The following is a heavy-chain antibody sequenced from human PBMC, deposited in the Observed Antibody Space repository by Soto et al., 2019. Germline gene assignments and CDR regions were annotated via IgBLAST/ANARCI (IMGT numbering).Heavy chain of an antibody. Sequence: QVQLQESGPGLVKPSETLSLTCTVSGGSVSSGRYYWSWIRRPPGKGLEWIGYIYYSGSTNYNPPLRSRVTISVDTSKNQFSLKLSSVTAADTAVYYCARDAGADYYYYYGMDVWGQGTTVTVSS. CDR1: GGSVSSGRYY. J-gene: IGHJ6*02. D-gene: IGHD6-19*01. CDR3: ARDAGADYYYYYGMDV. V-gene: IGHV4-61*01. CDR2: IYYSGST.